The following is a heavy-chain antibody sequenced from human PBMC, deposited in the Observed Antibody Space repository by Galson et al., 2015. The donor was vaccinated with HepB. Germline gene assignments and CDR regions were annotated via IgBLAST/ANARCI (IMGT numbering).Heavy chain of an antibody. CDR3: AREISGWYPAGGY. D-gene: IGHD6-19*01. V-gene: IGHV3-21*01. J-gene: IGHJ4*02. CDR1: GFTFSSYS. CDR2: ISSSRSYI. Sequence: SLRLSCAASGFTFSSYSMNWVRQAPGKGLEWVSPISSSRSYIYYADSVKGRFTISRDNAKNSLYLQMNSLRAEDTAVYYCAREISGWYPAGGYWGQGTLVTVSS.